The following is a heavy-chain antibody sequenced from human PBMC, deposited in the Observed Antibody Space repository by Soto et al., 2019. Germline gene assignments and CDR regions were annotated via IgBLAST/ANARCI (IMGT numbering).Heavy chain of an antibody. CDR1: GATFNRNT. D-gene: IGHD4-17*01. CDR2: IITMFRSA. Sequence: QVQLVQSGAEVKKSGSSVKVSCKASGATFNRNTISWVRQAPGQGLEWMGGIITMFRSANYAQKFQGRVTITADESTNTAYMEMSSLRSDDTAVYYCAREGGHNYGLGRGHPFDPWGQGTLVTVTS. V-gene: IGHV1-69*01. CDR3: AREGGHNYGLGRGHPFDP. J-gene: IGHJ5*02.